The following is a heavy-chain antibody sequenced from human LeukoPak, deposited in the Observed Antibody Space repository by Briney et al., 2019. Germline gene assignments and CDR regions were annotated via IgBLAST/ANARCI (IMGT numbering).Heavy chain of an antibody. J-gene: IGHJ4*02. V-gene: IGHV4-31*03. CDR1: GGSISNGGYF. Sequence: SETLSLTCTVSGGSISNGGYFWTWIRQHPGKGLEWIGYISYSGSTYYNPSLKSRLTISVDTSKNQFSLKLSSVTAADTAVYYCAIAPSRSGRFYYWGQGTLVTVSS. CDR3: AIAPSRSGRFYY. CDR2: ISYSGST. D-gene: IGHD3-3*01.